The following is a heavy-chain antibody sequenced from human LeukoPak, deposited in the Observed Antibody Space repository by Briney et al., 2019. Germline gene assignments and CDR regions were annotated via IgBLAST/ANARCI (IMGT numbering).Heavy chain of an antibody. D-gene: IGHD3-10*01. CDR2: ISGSGGST. V-gene: IGHV3-23*01. CDR3: TMVKLKFDY. J-gene: IGHJ4*02. CDR1: GFTVSSNY. Sequence: GGSLRLSCAASGFTVSSNYMSWVRQAPGKGLEWVSAISGSGGSTYYADSVKGRFTISRDNSKNTLYLQMNSLRAEDTAVYYCTMVKLKFDYWGQGTLVTVSS.